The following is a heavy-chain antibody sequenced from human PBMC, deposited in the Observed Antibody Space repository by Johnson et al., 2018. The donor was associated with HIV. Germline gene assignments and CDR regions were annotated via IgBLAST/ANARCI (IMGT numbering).Heavy chain of an antibody. J-gene: IGHJ3*02. CDR1: GFIFENFG. D-gene: IGHD1-7*01. Sequence: MMLVESGGAMVRPGGSLRLSCIGTGFIFENFGMSWVRQGPGKGLEWISGINWNGDTTTYADSVKGRFTVSRDNAKNSLYLQMNSLRAEDTAVYYCASPLPTGTTSLDAFDIWGQGTMVTVSS. CDR2: INWNGDTT. CDR3: ASPLPTGTTSLDAFDI. V-gene: IGHV3-20*04.